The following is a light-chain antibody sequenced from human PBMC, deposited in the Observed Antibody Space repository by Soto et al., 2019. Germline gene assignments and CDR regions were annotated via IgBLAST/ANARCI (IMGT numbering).Light chain of an antibody. CDR2: SNN. Sequence: QSALTQPPSASGTPGQRVTISCSGSSSHIGSNTVNWYQQLPGTAPKLLIYSNNQRPSGVPDRFSGSKSGTSASLAISGLQSEDEADYDCAAWDDSLNGRYVFGTGTKLTVL. V-gene: IGLV1-44*01. CDR3: AAWDDSLNGRYV. J-gene: IGLJ1*01. CDR1: SSHIGSNT.